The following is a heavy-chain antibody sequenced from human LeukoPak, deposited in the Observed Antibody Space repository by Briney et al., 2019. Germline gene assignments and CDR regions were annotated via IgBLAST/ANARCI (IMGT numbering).Heavy chain of an antibody. CDR1: GFTFGGYY. D-gene: IGHD7-27*01. J-gene: IGHJ6*03. CDR3: AKRGDEGYMDV. V-gene: IGHV3-23*01. CDR2: INGDGEYT. Sequence: PGGSLRLSCAASGFTFGGYYMHWVRQAPGKGLEWVSTINGDGEYTVYANSVKGRFTISRDNSKNTLNLQMSSLRAEDTALYYCAKRGDEGYMDVWGRGTTVIVSS.